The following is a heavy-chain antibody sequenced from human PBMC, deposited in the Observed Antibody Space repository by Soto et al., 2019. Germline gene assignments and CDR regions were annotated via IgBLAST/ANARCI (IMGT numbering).Heavy chain of an antibody. CDR2: IIPIFGTA. D-gene: IGHD6-6*01. CDR3: ARARSSFLPPRSYYYYYGMDV. CDR1: GGTFSSYA. V-gene: IGHV1-69*01. Sequence: QVQLVQSGAEVKKPGSSVKVSCKASGGTFSSYAISWVRQAPGQGLEWMGGIIPIFGTANYAQKFQGRVTITADESTSTAYMELSSLRSEDTAVYYCARARSSFLPPRSYYYYYGMDVWGQGTTVTVSS. J-gene: IGHJ6*02.